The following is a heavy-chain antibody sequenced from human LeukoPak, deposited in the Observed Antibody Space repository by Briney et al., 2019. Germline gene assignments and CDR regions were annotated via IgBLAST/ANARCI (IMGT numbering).Heavy chain of an antibody. CDR3: ARTDDAFHI. CDR2: IFYSGST. CDR1: GGSINNYY. V-gene: IGHV4-59*01. J-gene: IGHJ3*02. Sequence: SETLSLTCSVSGGSINNYYWSWIRQPPGKGLEWIGHIFYSGSTNYNPSLKSRVTISLVMSKNQISLRLSSVTTADTAMYYCARTDDAFHIWGHGTTVTVSS. D-gene: IGHD2-21*02.